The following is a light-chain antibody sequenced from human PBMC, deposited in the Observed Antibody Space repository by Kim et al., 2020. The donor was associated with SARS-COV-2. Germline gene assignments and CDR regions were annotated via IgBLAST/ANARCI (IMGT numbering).Light chain of an antibody. CDR3: QHRSNLPLT. J-gene: IGKJ5*01. V-gene: IGKV3-11*01. CDR1: QSVSSS. Sequence: LSPGETATLSCRASQSVSSSLAWYHQKPGQAPRLLIYGASNRATGIPARFSGSGSGADFTLTISSLEPEDFAVYYCQHRSNLPLTFGQGTRLEIK. CDR2: GAS.